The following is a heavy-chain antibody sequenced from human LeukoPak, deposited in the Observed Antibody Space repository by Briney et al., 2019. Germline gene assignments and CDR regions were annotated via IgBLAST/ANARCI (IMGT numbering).Heavy chain of an antibody. J-gene: IGHJ3*02. CDR2: ISAYNGNT. CDR1: GYTFTSYG. V-gene: IGHV1-18*01. CDR3: ARGNGFWSGYSSSYDAFDI. Sequence: GASVKVSCKASGYTFTSYGISWVRQAPGQGLEWMGWISAYNGNTNYAQKLQGRVTMTTDTSTSTAYMELSSLRSEDTAVYYCARGNGFWSGYSSSYDAFDIWGQGTMVTVSS. D-gene: IGHD3-3*01.